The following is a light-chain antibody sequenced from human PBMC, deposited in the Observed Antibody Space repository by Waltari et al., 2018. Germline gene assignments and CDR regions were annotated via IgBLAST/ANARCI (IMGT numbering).Light chain of an antibody. CDR3: SSYASSK. CDR1: SSDIGGHNY. V-gene: IGLV2-14*01. J-gene: IGLJ2*01. Sequence: QSALTQPASVSGSPGQTITISCTGTSSDIGGHNYVSWYQQHPGKAPKLRIYEVVKRPSGVSNRVSGSKSGNTASLTISGLQAEDDAIYYCSSYASSKFGGGTKLTVL. CDR2: EVV.